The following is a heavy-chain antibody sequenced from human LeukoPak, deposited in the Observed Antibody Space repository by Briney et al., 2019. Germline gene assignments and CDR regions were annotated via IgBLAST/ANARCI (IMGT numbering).Heavy chain of an antibody. V-gene: IGHV3-48*03. CDR2: ISSSGSTI. D-gene: IGHD2-2*01. CDR3: SLYCSSTSCSDY. CDR1: GFTFSSYE. Sequence: GGSLRLSCAASGFTFSSYEMNWVRQAPGKGLEWVSYISSSGSTIYYADSVKGQFTISRDNAKNSLYLQMNSLRAEDTAVYYCSLYCSSTSCSDYWGQGTLVTVSS. J-gene: IGHJ4*02.